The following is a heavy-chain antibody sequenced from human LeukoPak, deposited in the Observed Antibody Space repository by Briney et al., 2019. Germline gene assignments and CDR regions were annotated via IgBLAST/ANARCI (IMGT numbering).Heavy chain of an antibody. D-gene: IGHD5-18*01. Sequence: GGSLRLSCAASGFTFSNYGMHWVRQAPGKGLEWVAYIRFDGTTKYYADSVKGRFTISRDNSKNTLYLQMNSLRAEDTALYYCANSEFTYVYPPYMDVWGKGTTVAVSS. V-gene: IGHV3-30*02. CDR1: GFTFSNYG. CDR3: ANSEFTYVYPPYMDV. J-gene: IGHJ6*03. CDR2: IRFDGTTK.